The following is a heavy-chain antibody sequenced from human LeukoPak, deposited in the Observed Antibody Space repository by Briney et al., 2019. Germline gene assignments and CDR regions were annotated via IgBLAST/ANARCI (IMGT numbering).Heavy chain of an antibody. CDR3: ARVGAQLVGAFDI. D-gene: IGHD1-26*01. J-gene: IGHJ3*02. Sequence: ASVKVSCKASGYTFTSYAINWVRQAPGQGLEYMGWINANTGNPTYAQGFTGQFVFSLDTSVSTAYLQIISLKAEDTAIYYCARVGAQLVGAFDIWGQGTMVTVSS. V-gene: IGHV7-4-1*02. CDR2: INANTGNP. CDR1: GYTFTSYA.